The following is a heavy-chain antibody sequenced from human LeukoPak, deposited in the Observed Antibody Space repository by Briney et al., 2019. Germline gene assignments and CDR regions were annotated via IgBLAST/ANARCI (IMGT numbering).Heavy chain of an antibody. CDR1: GGSISSSSYY. Sequence: KPSETLSLTCTVSGGSISSSSYYRGWIRQPPGKGPGWIGSIYYSGSTYYNPSLKSRVTISVDTSKNQFSLKLSSVTAADTAVYYCARHSWGWYYFDYWGQGTLVTVSS. D-gene: IGHD6-19*01. J-gene: IGHJ4*02. CDR3: ARHSWGWYYFDY. CDR2: IYYSGST. V-gene: IGHV4-39*01.